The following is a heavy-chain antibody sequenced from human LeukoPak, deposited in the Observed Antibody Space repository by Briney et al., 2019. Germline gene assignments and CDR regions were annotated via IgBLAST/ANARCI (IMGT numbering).Heavy chain of an antibody. CDR3: AKGGIEDY. D-gene: IGHD2-15*01. J-gene: IGHJ4*02. CDR2: ISSSSSYT. CDR1: GFTFSDYY. Sequence: GGSLRLSCTASGFTFSDYYMSWIRQAPGKGLEWVSYISSSSSYTNYADSVKGRFTISRDNSKNTLFLQMNSLRAEDTAVYHCAKGGIEDYWGQGTLVTVSS. V-gene: IGHV3-11*05.